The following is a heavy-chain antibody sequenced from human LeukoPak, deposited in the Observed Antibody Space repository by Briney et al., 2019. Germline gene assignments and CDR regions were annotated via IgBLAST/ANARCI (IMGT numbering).Heavy chain of an antibody. CDR2: IFIGGST. J-gene: IGHJ2*01. Sequence: SGGSLRLSCAASGFTVNSYYMTWVRQAPGKGLEWVSVIFIGGSTYYADSVKGRFAISRDSSKNTVYLQMDSLRVEDTAVYYCARVMTATTYWYFDLWGRGSLVTVSS. D-gene: IGHD4-17*01. CDR3: ARVMTATTYWYFDL. CDR1: GFTVNSYY. V-gene: IGHV3-66*02.